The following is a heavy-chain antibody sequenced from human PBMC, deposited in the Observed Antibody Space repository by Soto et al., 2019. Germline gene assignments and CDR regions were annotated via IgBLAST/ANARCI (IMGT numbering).Heavy chain of an antibody. J-gene: IGHJ5*01. CDR3: TWTGTNWFAS. V-gene: IGHV3-15*01. CDR1: GFTFSDAW. Sequence: EVQLVESGGGLVKPGGSLRLSCTASGFTFSDAWMSWVRQAPGKGLEWVGRIKSGGPTDYAAPVKGRFTISRDDSKNTVYLQMNSLKTEDTAVYYCTWTGTNWFASWGHGTLVTVSS. CDR2: IKSGGPT. D-gene: IGHD1-1*01.